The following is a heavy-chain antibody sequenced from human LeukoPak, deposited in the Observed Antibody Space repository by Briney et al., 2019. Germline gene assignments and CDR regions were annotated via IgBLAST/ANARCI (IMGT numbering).Heavy chain of an antibody. CDR3: AREKVTTQRGSYMDV. Sequence: GASVKVSCKASGGTFSSYAISWVRHAPGQGLEWMGRIIPIFGTANYAQKFQGRVTITADKSTSTAYMELSSLRSEDTAVYYCAREKVTTQRGSYMDVWGKGTKVTVSS. CDR1: GGTFSSYA. D-gene: IGHD4-17*01. V-gene: IGHV1-69*06. J-gene: IGHJ6*03. CDR2: IIPIFGTA.